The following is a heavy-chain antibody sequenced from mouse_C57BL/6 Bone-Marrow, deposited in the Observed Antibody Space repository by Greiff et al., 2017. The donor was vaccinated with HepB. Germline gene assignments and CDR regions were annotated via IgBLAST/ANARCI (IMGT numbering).Heavy chain of an antibody. CDR2: INPNNGGT. D-gene: IGHD2-3*01. CDR1: GYTFTDYY. V-gene: IGHV1-26*01. J-gene: IGHJ1*03. CDR3: ARWGYCDREYFDV. Sequence: VQLQQSGPELVKPGASVKISCKASGYTFTDYYMNWVKQSPGKSLEWIGDINPNNGGTSYNQKFKGKATLTVDKSSSTAYMELRSLTSEDSAVYYCARWGYCDREYFDVWGTGTTVTVSS.